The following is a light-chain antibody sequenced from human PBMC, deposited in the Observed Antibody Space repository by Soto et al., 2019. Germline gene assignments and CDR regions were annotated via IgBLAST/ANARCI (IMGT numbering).Light chain of an antibody. CDR2: EVS. CDR3: SSFTTSSTLV. CDR1: SSDVGYYNY. V-gene: IGLV2-14*01. J-gene: IGLJ1*01. Sequence: QSALTQPASVSGSPGQSITISCTGTSSDVGYYNYVSWYQQHPGKAPKLMIYEVSNRPSGVSNRFSGSKSANTASLTISGLQAEDEGDYYCSSFTTSSTLVFGTGTKLTVL.